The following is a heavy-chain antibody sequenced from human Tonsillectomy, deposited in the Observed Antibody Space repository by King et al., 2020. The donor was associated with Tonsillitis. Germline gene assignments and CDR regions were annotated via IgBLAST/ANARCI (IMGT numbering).Heavy chain of an antibody. CDR1: GFTFSSYA. V-gene: IGHV3-23*04. CDR2: ISGSGGST. J-gene: IGHJ5*02. Sequence: VQLVESGGGLVQPGGSLRLSCAASGFTFSSYAMSWVRQAPGKGLEWVSAISGSGGSTYYADSVKGRFTISRDNSKNTLYLQMNSLRAEDTAVYYCAKEVRYQLLSGGPTSTWWDPWGRGTLVTVPS. CDR3: AKEVRYQLLSGGPTSTWWDP. D-gene: IGHD2-2*01.